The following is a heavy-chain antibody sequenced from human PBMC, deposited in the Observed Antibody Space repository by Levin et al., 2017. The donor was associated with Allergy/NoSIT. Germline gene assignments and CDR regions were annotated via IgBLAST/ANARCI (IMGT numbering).Heavy chain of an antibody. CDR3: TTEGLRYFDWLYPGGFDS. CDR1: GFIFSDAW. J-gene: IGHJ4*02. CDR2: IKNKIDGGAT. Sequence: PGESLKISCAASGFIFSDAWMSWVRQAPGKGLEWVARIKNKIDGGATEYAAYVKGRFTISKSDSENTLFLQMNSLKTEDTAVYYCTTEGLRYFDWLYPGGFDSWGQGTLVTVSS. D-gene: IGHD3-9*01. V-gene: IGHV3-15*01.